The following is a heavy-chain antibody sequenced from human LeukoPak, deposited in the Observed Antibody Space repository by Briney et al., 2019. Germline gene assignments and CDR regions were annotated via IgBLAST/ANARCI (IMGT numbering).Heavy chain of an antibody. J-gene: IGHJ4*02. Sequence: GGSLRLSCTVSGFTVSSNSMSWVRQAPGKGLEWVSFIYSDNTHYSDSVKGRFTISRDNSKNTLYLQMNSLRAEDTAVYYCAKERIGYSYGQDYFDYWGQGTLVTVSS. CDR2: IYSDNT. V-gene: IGHV3-66*03. D-gene: IGHD5-18*01. CDR1: GFTVSSNS. CDR3: AKERIGYSYGQDYFDY.